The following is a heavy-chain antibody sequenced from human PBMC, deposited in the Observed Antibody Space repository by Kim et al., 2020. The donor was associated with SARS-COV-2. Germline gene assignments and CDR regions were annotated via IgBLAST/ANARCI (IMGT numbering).Heavy chain of an antibody. J-gene: IGHJ4*02. CDR2: IYSGGST. V-gene: IGHV3-66*01. D-gene: IGHD1-26*01. Sequence: GGSLRLSCAASGFTVSSNYMSWVRQAPGKGLEWVSVIYSGGSTYYADSVKGRFTISRDNSKNTLYLQMNSLRAEDTAVYYCARGGDPSIVGATAAGYYFDYWGQGTLVTVSS. CDR1: GFTVSSNY. CDR3: ARGGDPSIVGATAAGYYFDY.